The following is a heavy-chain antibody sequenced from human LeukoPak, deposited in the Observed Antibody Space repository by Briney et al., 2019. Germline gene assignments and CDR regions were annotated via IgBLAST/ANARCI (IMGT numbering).Heavy chain of an antibody. CDR1: GFTFSDYY. CDR3: ATRGDYSDTSGNSYDALDI. Sequence: PGGSLRLSCAASGFTFSDYYMSWIRQAPGKGLEWIGDVGHSGSADYNPSLKSRVTISADPSKSQFSLKLTSVTAADTAVYYCATRGDYSDTSGNSYDALDIWGQGTMVTVSS. V-gene: IGHV4-34*08. CDR2: VGHSGSA. J-gene: IGHJ3*02. D-gene: IGHD3-22*01.